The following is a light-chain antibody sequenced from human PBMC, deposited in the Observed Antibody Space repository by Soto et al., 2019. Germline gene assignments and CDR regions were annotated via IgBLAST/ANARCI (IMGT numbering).Light chain of an antibody. Sequence: QSVLTQPPSVSGAPGQRVTISCTGSSSNIGAGYDVYWYQQLPGTAPKFLIYGNNNRPSGVPDRFSGSKSGTSASLAITGLQAEDEADYYCQSYDSSLSGSVVFGGGTKVTVL. CDR2: GNN. CDR1: SSNIGAGYD. CDR3: QSYDSSLSGSVV. J-gene: IGLJ2*01. V-gene: IGLV1-40*01.